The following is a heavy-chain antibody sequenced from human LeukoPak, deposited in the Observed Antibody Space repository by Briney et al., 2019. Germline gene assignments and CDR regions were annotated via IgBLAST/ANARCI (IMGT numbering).Heavy chain of an antibody. D-gene: IGHD3-22*01. CDR2: INSDGSST. J-gene: IGHJ4*02. CDR1: GFTFSYYW. CDR3: VRDSSGSY. Sequence: GGSLRLSCAASGFTFSYYWMYWVRQAPGKGLVGVSRINSDGSSTNYADSVKGRFTISRDNAKNTLYLQMNSLRAEDTAVYYCVRDSSGSYWGQGTLSPSPQ. V-gene: IGHV3-74*01.